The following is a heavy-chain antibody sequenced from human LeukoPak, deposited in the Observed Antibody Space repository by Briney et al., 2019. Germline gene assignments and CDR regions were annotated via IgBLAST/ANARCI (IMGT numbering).Heavy chain of an antibody. Sequence: GGSLRLSCAASGFTFSSYAMHWVRQAPGKGLEWVAVTSYDGSNKYYADSVKGRFTISRDNSKNTLYLQMNSLRAEDTAVYYCARDPLGTRPGFDYWGQGTLVTVSS. J-gene: IGHJ4*02. V-gene: IGHV3-30*04. CDR1: GFTFSSYA. CDR3: ARDPLGTRPGFDY. D-gene: IGHD1-1*01. CDR2: TSYDGSNK.